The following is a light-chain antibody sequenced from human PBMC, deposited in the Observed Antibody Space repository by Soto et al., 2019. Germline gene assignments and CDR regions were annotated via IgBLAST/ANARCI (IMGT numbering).Light chain of an antibody. Sequence: EIVLTQSPGTLSLSAGERATLSYRSSQSVRSSHLAWYQQMTGQAPRLLIYGASNRATGIPDRFSGSGYGTDFNLTISSLETEDFAVYYCQRYNNWPLTFGGGTKVDIK. CDR2: GAS. CDR3: QRYNNWPLT. CDR1: QSVRSSH. J-gene: IGKJ4*01. V-gene: IGKV3-20*01.